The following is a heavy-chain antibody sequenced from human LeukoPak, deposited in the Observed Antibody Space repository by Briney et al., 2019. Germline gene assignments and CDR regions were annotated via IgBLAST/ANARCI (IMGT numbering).Heavy chain of an antibody. Sequence: GGSLRLSCAASGFTFSSYAMSWVRQAPGKGLEWVSAISGSGGSTYYADSVKGRFTISRDNSKNTLYLQMNSLRAEDTAVYYCAKLWDIVAVPAAITYWGQGTWSPSPQ. CDR2: ISGSGGST. CDR3: AKLWDIVAVPAAITY. CDR1: GFTFSSYA. V-gene: IGHV3-23*01. D-gene: IGHD2-2*01. J-gene: IGHJ4*02.